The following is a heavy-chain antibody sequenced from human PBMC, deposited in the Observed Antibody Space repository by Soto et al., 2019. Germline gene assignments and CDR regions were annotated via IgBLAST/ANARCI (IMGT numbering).Heavy chain of an antibody. CDR1: GYTFTSYG. CDR3: AREWAYSSGWYGGVNGMDV. J-gene: IGHJ6*02. D-gene: IGHD6-19*01. CDR2: ISAYNGNT. V-gene: IGHV1-18*01. Sequence: QVQLVQSGAEVKKPGASVKVSCKASGYTFTSYGISWVRQAPGQGLEWMGWISAYNGNTNYAQKLQGRVTMTTDTTTSTADMELRSLRSDDTAVYYCAREWAYSSGWYGGVNGMDVWGQGTTVTVSS.